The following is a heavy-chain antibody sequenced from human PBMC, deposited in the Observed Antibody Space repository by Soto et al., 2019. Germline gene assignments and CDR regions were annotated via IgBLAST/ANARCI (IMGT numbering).Heavy chain of an antibody. Sequence: QVQLVESGGGVVQPGRSLRLSCAASGCTFSSYAMHWVRQAPGKGLEWVAVISYDGSNKYYADSVKGRFTISRDISKNTLYLQMNSLRAEDTAVYYCARAGGLLLDYWGQATLVTVSS. CDR2: ISYDGSNK. D-gene: IGHD2-15*01. CDR3: ARAGGLLLDY. V-gene: IGHV3-30-3*01. J-gene: IGHJ4*02. CDR1: GCTFSSYA.